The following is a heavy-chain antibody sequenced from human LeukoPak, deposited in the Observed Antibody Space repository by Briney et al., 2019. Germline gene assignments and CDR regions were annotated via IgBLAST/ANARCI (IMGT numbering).Heavy chain of an antibody. CDR2: VNHSGQS. CDR1: GGSFNGYY. J-gene: IGHJ3*01. Sequence: PSETLSLTCAVYGGSFNGYYWGWVRQPPGKGLEWIGDVNHSGQSSYRSSLKSRVTISVDTSKNQFSLRLTSVTAADTAVYYCARRPHGFDFWGQGTMVTVSS. V-gene: IGHV4-34*01. CDR3: ARRPHGFDF.